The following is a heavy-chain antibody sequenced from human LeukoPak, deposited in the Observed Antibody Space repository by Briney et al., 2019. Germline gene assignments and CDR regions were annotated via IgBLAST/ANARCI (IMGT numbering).Heavy chain of an antibody. V-gene: IGHV4-34*01. J-gene: IGHJ6*03. Sequence: SETLSLTCAVYGGSFSGYYWSWIRQPPGKGLEWIGEINHSGSTNYNPSLKSRVTISVDTSKNQFSLKLSSVTAADTAVYYCARGRLRPDYYYYYYMDVWGKGTTVTVSS. CDR2: INHSGST. CDR3: ARGRLRPDYYYYYYMDV. D-gene: IGHD4-17*01. CDR1: GGSFSGYY.